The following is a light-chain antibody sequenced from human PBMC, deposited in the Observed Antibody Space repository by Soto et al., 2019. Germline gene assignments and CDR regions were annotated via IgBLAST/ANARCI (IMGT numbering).Light chain of an antibody. V-gene: IGLV2-8*01. J-gene: IGLJ3*02. CDR1: SVDINY. CDR3: SSYAGRDLWV. CDR2: EVT. Sequence: QSALTQPPSASGSRGQSVTISCTGTSVDINYVSWFQQHPGKAPKLIICEVTKRPSGVPDRFSGSKSGNTASLTVSGLQDDDEAHYYCSSYAGRDLWVFGGGTKLTVL.